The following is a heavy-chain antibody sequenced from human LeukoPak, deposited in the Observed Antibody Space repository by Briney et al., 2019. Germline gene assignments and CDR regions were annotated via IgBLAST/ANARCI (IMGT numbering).Heavy chain of an antibody. CDR2: INSDGSTT. Sequence: TGGSLRLSCAASGFTFSSYWVHWVRQAPGKGLVWVSRINSDGSTTSYADSVKDRFTISRDNAKNTLHLQMNSLRAEDMAVYYCASSQPGYSSFYWGQGTLVTVSS. CDR3: ASSQPGYSSFY. J-gene: IGHJ4*02. V-gene: IGHV3-74*01. D-gene: IGHD5-18*01. CDR1: GFTFSSYW.